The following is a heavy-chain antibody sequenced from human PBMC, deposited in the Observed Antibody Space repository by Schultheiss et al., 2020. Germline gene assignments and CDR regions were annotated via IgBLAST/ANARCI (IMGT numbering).Heavy chain of an antibody. J-gene: IGHJ4*02. D-gene: IGHD1-7*01. CDR1: GYTFTSYG. CDR3: ARGSESNRRWVVFRTGTTWDY. Sequence: ASVKVSCKASGYTFTSYGISWVRQAPGQGLEWMGWMNPNSGNTGYAQKFQGWVTMTRDTSISTAYMELGSLRSDDTAVYYCARGSESNRRWVVFRTGTTWDYWGQGTLVTVSA. CDR2: MNPNSGNT. V-gene: IGHV1-8*02.